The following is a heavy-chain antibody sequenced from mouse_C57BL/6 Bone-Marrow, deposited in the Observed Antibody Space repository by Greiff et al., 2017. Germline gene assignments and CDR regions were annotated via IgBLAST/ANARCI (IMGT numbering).Heavy chain of an antibody. V-gene: IGHV5-2*01. Sequence: EVQLQESGGGLVQPGESLKLSCESNAYEFPSHDMYWVRKTPEQRLELVAAINSDGGSTYYTDTMERRFIITRDKTNTAQYLQMSRLRSEDTALYYCASLVLYAMDYWGQGTSVTVSS. CDR1: AYEFPSHD. CDR3: ASLVLYAMDY. J-gene: IGHJ4*01. CDR2: INSDGGST.